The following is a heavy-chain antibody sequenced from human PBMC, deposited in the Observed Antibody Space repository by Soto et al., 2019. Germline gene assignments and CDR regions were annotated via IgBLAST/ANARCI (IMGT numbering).Heavy chain of an antibody. CDR3: ARDGQSGSSETYYYFWSGYYSSYYYYGMDV. J-gene: IGHJ6*02. CDR1: GFTFSSYW. D-gene: IGHD3-3*01. V-gene: IGHV3-74*01. Sequence: GGSLRLSCAASGFTFSSYWMHWVRQAPGKGLVWVSRINSDGSSTSYAGSVKGRFTISRDNAKNTLYLQMSSLRAEDTAVYYCARDGQSGSSETYYYFWSGYYSSYYYYGMDVWGQGTTVTVSS. CDR2: INSDGSST.